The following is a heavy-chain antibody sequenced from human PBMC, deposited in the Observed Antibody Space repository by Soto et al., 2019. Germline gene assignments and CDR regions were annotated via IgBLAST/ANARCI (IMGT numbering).Heavy chain of an antibody. J-gene: IGHJ4*02. D-gene: IGHD5-18*01. CDR2: ISGSGGST. V-gene: IGHV3-23*01. CDR3: EKDGYSYVVFDY. CDR1: GFTFSSYA. Sequence: GGSLRLSCAASGFTFSSYAMSWVRQAPGKGLEWVSAISGSGGSTYYADSVKGRFTISRDNSKNTLYLQMNSLRAEDTAVYYCEKDGYSYVVFDYWGQGTLVNVSS.